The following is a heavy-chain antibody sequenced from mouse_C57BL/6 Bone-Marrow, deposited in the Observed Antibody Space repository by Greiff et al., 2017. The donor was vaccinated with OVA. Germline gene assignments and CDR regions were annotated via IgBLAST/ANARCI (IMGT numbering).Heavy chain of an antibody. D-gene: IGHD2-13*01. CDR2: IDPSDSET. V-gene: IGHV1-52*01. CDR3: ARSCDPYFDV. Sequence: QVQLQQPRAELVRPGSSVKLSCKASGYTFTSYWMHWVKQRPIQGLEWIGNIDPSDSETHYNQKFKDKATLTVDKSSSTAYMQLSSLTSEDSAVYYCARSCDPYFDVWGTGTTVTVSS. J-gene: IGHJ1*03. CDR1: GYTFTSYW.